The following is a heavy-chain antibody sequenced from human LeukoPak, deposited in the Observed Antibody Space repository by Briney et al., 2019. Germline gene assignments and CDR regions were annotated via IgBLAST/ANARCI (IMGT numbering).Heavy chain of an antibody. CDR2: MNPNSGNT. Sequence: ASVKVSCKASGGTFSSYAINWVRQATGQGLEWMGWMNPNSGNTGYAQKFQGRVTITRNTSISTAYMELSSLRSEDTAVYYCSVGSGSYGVDYWGQGTLVTVSS. D-gene: IGHD3-10*01. CDR1: GGTFSSYA. J-gene: IGHJ4*02. V-gene: IGHV1-8*01. CDR3: SVGSGSYGVDY.